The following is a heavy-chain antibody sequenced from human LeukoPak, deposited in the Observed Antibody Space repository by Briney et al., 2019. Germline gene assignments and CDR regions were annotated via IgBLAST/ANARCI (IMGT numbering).Heavy chain of an antibody. CDR3: GRETYGGYNYAIALSFDY. D-gene: IGHD5-24*01. CDR2: IWYDGSNK. CDR1: GFTFSSYC. V-gene: IGHV3-33*01. J-gene: IGHJ4*02. Sequence: GGSLRLSCAASGFTFSSYCMHWVRQARGRGLEWVAVIWYDGSNKYYADYVKGRFTIYRDNSKNTLYLQMNSLRAEDTAVYYCGRETYGGYNYAIALSFDYWGQGTLVTVSS.